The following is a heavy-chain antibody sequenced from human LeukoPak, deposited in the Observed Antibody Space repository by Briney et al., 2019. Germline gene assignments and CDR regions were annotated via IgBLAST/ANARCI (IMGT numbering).Heavy chain of an antibody. Sequence: SETLSLTCAVYGGSFSGYYWSWIRQPPGKGLEWIGEINHSGSTNYNPSLKSRVTISVDTSKNQFSLKLSSVTAADTAVYYCAKHRFESGGYHSTDWGQGTLVTASS. V-gene: IGHV4-34*01. J-gene: IGHJ4*02. CDR1: GGSFSGYY. CDR2: INHSGST. D-gene: IGHD3-22*01. CDR3: AKHRFESGGYHSTD.